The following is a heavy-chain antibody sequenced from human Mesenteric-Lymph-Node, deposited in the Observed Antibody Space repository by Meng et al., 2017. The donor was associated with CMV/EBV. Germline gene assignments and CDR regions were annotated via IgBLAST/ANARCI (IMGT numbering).Heavy chain of an antibody. J-gene: IGHJ4*02. CDR3: SREANSPDY. V-gene: IGHV3-21*01. D-gene: IGHD2-21*01. CDR1: GFTFSSYS. Sequence: GESLKISCAASGFTFSSYSMNWVRQAPGKGLEWVSSISSSSSYIYYADSVKGRFTISRDTSQNTVYLQMNSLRVEDTALYYCSREANSPDYWGQGTLVTVSS. CDR2: ISSSSSYI.